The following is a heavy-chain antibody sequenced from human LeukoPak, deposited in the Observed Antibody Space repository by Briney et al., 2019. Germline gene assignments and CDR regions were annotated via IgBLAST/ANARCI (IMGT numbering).Heavy chain of an antibody. J-gene: IGHJ4*02. V-gene: IGHV3-7*03. Sequence: PGGSLRLSCAASGFTFGSYWMSWVRQAPGKGLEWVANIKQDGSEKYYVDSVEGRFTISRDNAEKSLSLQMNSLRAEDTAVYYCASAGGDSRSPLPFYYWGQGTLVTVSS. CDR3: ASAGGDSRSPLPFYY. CDR2: IKQDGSEK. CDR1: GFTFGSYW. D-gene: IGHD6-6*01.